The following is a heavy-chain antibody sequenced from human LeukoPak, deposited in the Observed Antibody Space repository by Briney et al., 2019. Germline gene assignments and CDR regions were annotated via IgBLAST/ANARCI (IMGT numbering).Heavy chain of an antibody. V-gene: IGHV1-18*01. Sequence: GASVKVSCKTSGHSMNTFAITWVRQAPGQGLEWIGWVSSDNGNTNYADKFQGRVSITRDTSRTTAYMELRSLRSDDTAVYFCANVAKGRYFFYYMDVWGAGTTVTVSS. CDR2: VSSDNGNT. D-gene: IGHD5-12*01. J-gene: IGHJ6*03. CDR1: GHSMNTFA. CDR3: ANVAKGRYFFYYMDV.